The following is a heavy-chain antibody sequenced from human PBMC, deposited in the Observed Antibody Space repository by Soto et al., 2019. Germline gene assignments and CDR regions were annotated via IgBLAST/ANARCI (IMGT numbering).Heavy chain of an antibody. CDR3: ARHMYYDILTGYYFVAKDYYYYGMDV. CDR2: IYYSGST. D-gene: IGHD3-9*01. Sequence: SETLSLTCTVSGGCISSSSYYWGWIRQPPGKGLEWIGSIYYSGSTYYNPSLKSRVTISVDTSKNQFSLKLSSVTAADTAVYYCARHMYYDILTGYYFVAKDYYYYGMDVWGQGTTVS. CDR1: GGCISSSSYY. V-gene: IGHV4-39*01. J-gene: IGHJ6*02.